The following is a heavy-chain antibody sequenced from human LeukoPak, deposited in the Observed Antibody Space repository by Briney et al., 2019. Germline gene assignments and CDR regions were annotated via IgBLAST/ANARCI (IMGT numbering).Heavy chain of an antibody. CDR3: ARVGYSYGKMDV. CDR2: IYHSGST. Sequence: PSETLSLTCAVYGGSFSGYYWGWIRQPPGKGLEWIGSIYHSGSTYYNPSLKSRVTISVDTSKNQFSLKLSSVTAADTAVYYCARVGYSYGKMDVWGKGTTVTVSS. D-gene: IGHD5-18*01. V-gene: IGHV4-38-2*01. J-gene: IGHJ6*04. CDR1: GGSFSGYY.